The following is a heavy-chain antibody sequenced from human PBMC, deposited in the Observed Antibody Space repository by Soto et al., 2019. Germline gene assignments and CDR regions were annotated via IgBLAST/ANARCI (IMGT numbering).Heavy chain of an antibody. V-gene: IGHV3-21*01. Sequence: GGSLRLSCAASGFTFSGYNMNWVRQAPGEGLEWVSSISSSSSYIYYADSVKGRFTISRDNAKNSLYLQMNSLRAEDTAVYYCARERGYSYGYEDYWGQGTLVTVSS. CDR1: GFTFSGYN. CDR2: ISSSSSYI. CDR3: ARERGYSYGYEDY. D-gene: IGHD5-18*01. J-gene: IGHJ4*02.